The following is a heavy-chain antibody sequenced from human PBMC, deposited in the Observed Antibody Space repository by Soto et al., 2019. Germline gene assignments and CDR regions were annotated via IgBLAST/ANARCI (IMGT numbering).Heavy chain of an antibody. CDR2: IYYSGST. CDR1: GGSISSGCYY. Sequence: SETLSLTCTVSGGSISSGCYYWSWIRQHPGKGLEWIGYIYYSGSTYYNPSLKSRVTISVDTSKNQFSLKLSSVTAADTAVYYCARTFGGAPPFDYWGQGTLVTVSS. V-gene: IGHV4-31*03. D-gene: IGHD3-16*01. CDR3: ARTFGGAPPFDY. J-gene: IGHJ4*02.